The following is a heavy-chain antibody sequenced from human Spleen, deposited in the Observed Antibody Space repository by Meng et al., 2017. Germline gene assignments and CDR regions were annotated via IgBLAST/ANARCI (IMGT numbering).Heavy chain of an antibody. CDR2: IIPNSGDT. Sequence: HVQLVSAGAGVKEPGASVKVSCKPSGYPFTAYYIHWVRQAPGQGLEWMGHIIPNSGDTLYAPKFQGRVSMTAETSIGTAYMELSGLRSDDTAMYYCARDEDISAAGKLFGDYWGHGTLVTVSS. CDR1: GYPFTAYY. V-gene: IGHV1-2*06. J-gene: IGHJ4*01. D-gene: IGHD6-13*01. CDR3: ARDEDISAAGKLFGDY.